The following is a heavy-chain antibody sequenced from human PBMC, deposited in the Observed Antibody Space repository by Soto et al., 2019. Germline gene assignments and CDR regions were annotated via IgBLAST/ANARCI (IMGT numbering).Heavy chain of an antibody. Sequence: QVQLVESGGGLVKPGGSLRLSCAASGFTFSDYYMSWIRQAPGKGLEWVSYISSSSSYTNYADSVKGRFTISRDNAKNSLYLQMNSLRAEDTAVYYCAREKITFGRVIVAYDAIDIWGQGTMVTVSS. CDR2: ISSSSSYT. V-gene: IGHV3-11*06. D-gene: IGHD3-16*02. CDR3: AREKITFGRVIVAYDAIDI. J-gene: IGHJ3*02. CDR1: GFTFSDYY.